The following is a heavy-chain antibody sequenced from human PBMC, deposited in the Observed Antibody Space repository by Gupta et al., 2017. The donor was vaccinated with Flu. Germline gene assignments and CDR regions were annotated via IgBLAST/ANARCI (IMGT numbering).Heavy chain of an antibody. J-gene: IGHJ6*03. V-gene: IGHV1-69*01. D-gene: IGHD1-26*01. Sequence: QVQLVQSGAEVKKPGSSVKVSCKASGGTFSSYAISWVRQAPGQGLEWMGGIIPIFGTANYAQKFQGRVTITADESTSTAYMELSSLRSEDTAVYYCARVPEGKGGARVPTWDYYYYYMDVWGKGTTVTVSS. CDR2: IIPIFGTA. CDR3: ARVPEGKGGARVPTWDYYYYYMDV. CDR1: GGTFSSYA.